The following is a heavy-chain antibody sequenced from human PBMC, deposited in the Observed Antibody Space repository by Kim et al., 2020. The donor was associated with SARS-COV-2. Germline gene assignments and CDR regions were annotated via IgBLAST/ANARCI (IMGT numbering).Heavy chain of an antibody. CDR3: ARVESARYSSGWYYYYYSMDV. D-gene: IGHD6-19*01. CDR2: IYYSGST. V-gene: IGHV4-59*01. Sequence: SETLSLTCTVSGGSISGYYWSWIRQPPGKGLERIGYIYYSGSTNYNPSLKSRVTISVDTSKNQFSLKLSSVTAADTAVYYCARVESARYSSGWYYYYYSMDVWGQGTTVTVSS. J-gene: IGHJ6*02. CDR1: GGSISGYY.